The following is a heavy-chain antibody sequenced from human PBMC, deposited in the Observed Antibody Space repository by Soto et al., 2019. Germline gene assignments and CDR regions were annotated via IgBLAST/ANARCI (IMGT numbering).Heavy chain of an antibody. D-gene: IGHD3-22*01. CDR1: GFTFSSYS. CDR3: ARAIYDSSGYPFDY. CDR2: ISSSSSYI. V-gene: IGHV3-21*01. J-gene: IGHJ4*02. Sequence: PGESLKISCAASGFTFSSYSMNWVRQAPGKGLEWVSSISSSSSYIYYADSVKGRFTISRDNAKNSLYLQMNSLRAEDTAVYYCARAIYDSSGYPFDYWGQGTRVTVSS.